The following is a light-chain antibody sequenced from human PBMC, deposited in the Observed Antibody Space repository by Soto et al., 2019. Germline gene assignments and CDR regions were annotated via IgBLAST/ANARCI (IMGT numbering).Light chain of an antibody. J-gene: IGKJ3*01. CDR2: GAS. CDR1: QSVSSSY. CDR3: HHYGTSPPLLY. Sequence: EIVLTQSPGTLSLSPGERATLSCRASQSVSSSYLAWYQQKPGQAPRLLIYGASSRATGIPDRVSGSASGTDFTLTINRLEPEDFAVYYCHHYGTSPPLLYFGPGTNVDIK. V-gene: IGKV3-20*01.